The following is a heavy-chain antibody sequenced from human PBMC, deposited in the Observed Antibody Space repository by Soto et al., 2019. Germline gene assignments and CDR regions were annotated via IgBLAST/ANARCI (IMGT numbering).Heavy chain of an antibody. J-gene: IGHJ4*02. CDR1: GFTFSDYT. CDR3: VKDRFRTVITFLEF. CDR2: ITFSGGST. V-gene: IGHV3-64D*08. D-gene: IGHD3-22*01. Sequence: GGSLRLSCLASGFTFSDYTMHWVRQAPGTGLEYISAITFSGGSTYHADSVKGRFTISRDNSKSTLYLQMSSLRAEDTAVYYCVKDRFRTVITFLEFWGQGALVTVSS.